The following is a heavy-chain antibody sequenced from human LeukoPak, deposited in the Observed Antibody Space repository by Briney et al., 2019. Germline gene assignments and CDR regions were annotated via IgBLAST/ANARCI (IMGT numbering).Heavy chain of an antibody. CDR2: NSGGGT. CDR3: ASLDFWSGYFDS. V-gene: IGHV3-66*01. Sequence: GGSLRLSCAASGFTVSRNYMSWVRQAPGKGLEWVCLNSGGGTHYADSVKGRFTISRDSSKNTLYLQMNSPRAEDTAVYYCASLDFWSGYFDSWGQGTLVTVSS. CDR1: GFTVSRNY. J-gene: IGHJ4*02. D-gene: IGHD3-3*01.